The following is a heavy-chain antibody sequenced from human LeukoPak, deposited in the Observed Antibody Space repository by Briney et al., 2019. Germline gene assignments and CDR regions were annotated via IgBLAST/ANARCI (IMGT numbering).Heavy chain of an antibody. Sequence: KPSETLSLTCTVSGGSISSYYWSWIRQPPGKGLEWIGYIYYSGSTNYNPSLKSRVTISVDTSKNQFSLKLSSVTAADTAVYYCARHGCSGGSCYPPYYYYGMDVWGQGTTVTVSS. V-gene: IGHV4-59*08. D-gene: IGHD2-15*01. CDR2: IYYSGST. CDR1: GGSISSYY. J-gene: IGHJ6*02. CDR3: ARHGCSGGSCYPPYYYYGMDV.